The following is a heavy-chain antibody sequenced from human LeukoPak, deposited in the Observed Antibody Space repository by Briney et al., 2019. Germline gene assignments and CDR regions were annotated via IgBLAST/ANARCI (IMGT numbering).Heavy chain of an antibody. J-gene: IGHJ3*02. Sequence: GASVKVSCKASGYTFTSYDINWVRQATGQGLEWMAWMNPNSGNTGYAQKFQGRVTITRNTSISTAYMELSSLRSEDTAVYYCARDLLYGDYGEVAFDIWGQGTMVTVSS. CDR3: ARDLLYGDYGEVAFDI. D-gene: IGHD4-17*01. CDR1: GYTFTSYD. V-gene: IGHV1-8*03. CDR2: MNPNSGNT.